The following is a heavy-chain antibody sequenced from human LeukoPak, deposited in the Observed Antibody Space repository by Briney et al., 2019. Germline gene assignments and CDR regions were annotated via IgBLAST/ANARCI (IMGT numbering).Heavy chain of an antibody. J-gene: IGHJ4*02. D-gene: IGHD5-24*01. Sequence: SETLSLTCTVSGGSISSSSYYWGWIRQPPGKGLKWIGSIYYSGSTYYNPSLKSRVTISVDTSKNQFSLKLSSVTAADTAVYYCARLGKRWLHRHGVDYWGQGTLVTVSS. CDR2: IYYSGST. CDR1: GGSISSSSYY. CDR3: ARLGKRWLHRHGVDY. V-gene: IGHV4-39*01.